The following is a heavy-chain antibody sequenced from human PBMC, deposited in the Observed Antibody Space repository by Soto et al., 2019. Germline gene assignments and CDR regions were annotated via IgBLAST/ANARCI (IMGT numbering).Heavy chain of an antibody. Sequence: GGSLRLSCAASGFTFSSYSMNWVRQAPGKGLEWVSSISSSSSYIYYADSVKGRFTISRDNAKNSLYLQMNSLRAEDTDVYYCARDTTYYYGSGTGSGVDYYMDVWGKGTTVTVSS. D-gene: IGHD3-10*01. V-gene: IGHV3-21*01. CDR3: ARDTTYYYGSGTGSGVDYYMDV. CDR2: ISSSSSYI. CDR1: GFTFSSYS. J-gene: IGHJ6*03.